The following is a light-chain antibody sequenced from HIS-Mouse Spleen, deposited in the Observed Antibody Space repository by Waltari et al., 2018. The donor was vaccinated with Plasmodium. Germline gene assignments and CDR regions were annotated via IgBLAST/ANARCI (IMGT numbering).Light chain of an antibody. CDR2: AAS. J-gene: IGKJ2*01. V-gene: IGKV1-6*01. Sequence: AIQMTQSPSSLSSSVGNRVTIPCRASQGIRNDLGWYQQKPGKAPKLLISAASSLQSGVPSRFSGSGSGTDFTLTISSLQPEDFATYYCLQDYNYPYTFGQGTKLEIK. CDR1: QGIRND. CDR3: LQDYNYPYT.